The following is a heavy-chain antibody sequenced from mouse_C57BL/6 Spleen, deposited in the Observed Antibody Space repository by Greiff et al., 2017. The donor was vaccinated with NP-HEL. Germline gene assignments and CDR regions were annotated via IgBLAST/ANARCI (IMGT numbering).Heavy chain of an antibody. J-gene: IGHJ2*01. V-gene: IGHV3-1*01. Sequence: VQLKESGPGMVKPSQSLSLTCTVTGYSITSGYDWHWIRHFPGNKLEWMGYISYSGSTNYNPSLKSRISITHDTSKNHFFLKLNSVTTEDTATYYCAREGTAQGGFYFDYWGQGTTLTVSS. CDR3: AREGTAQGGFYFDY. D-gene: IGHD3-2*02. CDR2: ISYSGST. CDR1: GYSITSGYD.